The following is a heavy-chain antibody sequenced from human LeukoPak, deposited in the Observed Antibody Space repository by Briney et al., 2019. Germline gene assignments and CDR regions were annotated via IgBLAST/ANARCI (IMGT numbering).Heavy chain of an antibody. V-gene: IGHV3-30-3*01. D-gene: IGHD3-3*01. J-gene: IGHJ4*02. Sequence: GGSLRLSCAASGFTFSSYAMHWVRQAPGKGLEWVAVISYDGSNKYYADSVKGRFTISRDNSKNTLYLQMNSLRAEDTAVYYCARDRGTIFGVVIELNYFDYWGQGTLVTVSS. CDR2: ISYDGSNK. CDR3: ARDRGTIFGVVIELNYFDY. CDR1: GFTFSSYA.